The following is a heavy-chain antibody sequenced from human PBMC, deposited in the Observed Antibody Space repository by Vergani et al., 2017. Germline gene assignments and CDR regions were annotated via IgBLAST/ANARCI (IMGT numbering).Heavy chain of an antibody. CDR3: ARGRRITMVRGVIWWFDP. CDR1: GDSVSSNSAA. J-gene: IGHJ5*02. CDR2: TYYRSKWYN. Sequence: QVQLQQSGPGLVKPSQTLSLTCAISGDSVSSNSAAWNWIRQSPSRGLEWLGRTYYRSKWYNDYAVSVKSRITINPDTSKNQFSLQLNSVTPEDTAVYYCARGRRITMVRGVIWWFDPWGQGTLVTVSS. V-gene: IGHV6-1*01. D-gene: IGHD3-10*01.